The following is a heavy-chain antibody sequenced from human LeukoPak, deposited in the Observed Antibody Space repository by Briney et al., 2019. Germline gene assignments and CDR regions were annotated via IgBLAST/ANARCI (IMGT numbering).Heavy chain of an antibody. D-gene: IGHD3-9*01. J-gene: IGHJ4*02. V-gene: IGHV1-18*01. CDR2: ISAYNGNT. CDR1: GYTFTSYG. CDR3: ARVGLAHYDILTGYYRGYFDY. Sequence: EASVKVSCKASGYTFTSYGISWVRQAPGQGLEWMGWISAYNGNTNYAQKLQGRVTMTTDTSTSTAYMELRSLRSDYTAVYYCARVGLAHYDILTGYYRGYFDYWGQGTLVTVSS.